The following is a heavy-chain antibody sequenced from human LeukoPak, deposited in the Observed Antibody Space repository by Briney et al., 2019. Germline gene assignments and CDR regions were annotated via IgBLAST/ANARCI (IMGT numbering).Heavy chain of an antibody. D-gene: IGHD3-3*01. CDR1: GGSINSYY. CDR2: VYYSGGT. CDR3: ARGPFGVVIIGAFDI. V-gene: IGHV4-59*08. J-gene: IGHJ3*02. Sequence: SETLSLTCTVSGGSINSYYWSWIRQPPGKGLEWIGQVYYSGGTNYNPSLKSRVSISVDTPKNQLSLKLSSVTAADTAVYYCARGPFGVVIIGAFDIWGQGTMVTVSS.